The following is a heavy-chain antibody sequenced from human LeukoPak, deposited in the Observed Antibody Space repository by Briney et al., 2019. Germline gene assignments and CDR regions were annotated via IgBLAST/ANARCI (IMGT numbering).Heavy chain of an antibody. CDR2: IGDSSSHT. V-gene: IGHV3-23*01. D-gene: IGHD4-17*01. CDR1: GFAFDSFA. CDR3: TVFGDSNH. J-gene: IGHJ5*02. Sequence: PGGSLRLSWAAAGFAFDSFAMSWVRQAPGQGLAWVSAIGDSSSHTYYADSVKGRFTISRDNSKNTLYLQMNSLRAEDTAVYYCTVFGDSNHWGQGTLVTVSS.